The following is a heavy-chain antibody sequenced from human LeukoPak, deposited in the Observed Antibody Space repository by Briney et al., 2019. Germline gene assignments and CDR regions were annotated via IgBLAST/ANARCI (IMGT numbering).Heavy chain of an antibody. CDR3: ARDVPGGRNDY. CDR1: GGSVSSSSYY. D-gene: IGHD3-16*01. CDR2: IYYSGLT. Sequence: SETLSLTCTVSGGSVSSSSYYWAWIRQPPGKGLEWIGSIYYSGLTNYSPSLKSRVTISLDTSKNQFSLNINFVTAADTAVYYCARDVPGGRNDYWGQGTLVTVSS. J-gene: IGHJ4*02. V-gene: IGHV4-39*07.